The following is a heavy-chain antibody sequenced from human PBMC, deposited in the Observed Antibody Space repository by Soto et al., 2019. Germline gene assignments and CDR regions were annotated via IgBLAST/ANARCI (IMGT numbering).Heavy chain of an antibody. J-gene: IGHJ4*02. CDR2: ISYDGSNK. CDR3: AKSSEASGWSHFDY. D-gene: IGHD6-19*01. V-gene: IGHV3-30*18. Sequence: LRLSCAASGFTFSSYGMHWVRQAPGKGLEWAAVISYDGSNKYYADSVKGRFTISRDNSKNTLYLQMNSLRAEDTAVYYCAKSSEASGWSHFDYWGQGTLVTVSS. CDR1: GFTFSSYG.